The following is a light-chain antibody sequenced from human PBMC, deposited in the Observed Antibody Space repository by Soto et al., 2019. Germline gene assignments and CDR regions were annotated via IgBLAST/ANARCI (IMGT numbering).Light chain of an antibody. V-gene: IGKV3-20*01. J-gene: IGKJ4*01. CDR3: QQDGISPLT. CDR1: QSVSSNY. Sequence: EIVLTQSPGTLSLSPGERATLSCRASQSVSSNYLAWYQQKPGQAPKVLIYRASSRATGIPDRFSGSGSGTDFTLTISRLEPEDFAVYYCQQDGISPLTFGGGTKVEIK. CDR2: RAS.